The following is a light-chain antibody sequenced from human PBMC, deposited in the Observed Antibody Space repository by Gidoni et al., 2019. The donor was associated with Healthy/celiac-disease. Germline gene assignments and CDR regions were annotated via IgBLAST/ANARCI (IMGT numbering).Light chain of an antibody. CDR1: ALPKQY. CDR2: KDS. CDR3: QYADSSGTYVV. V-gene: IGLV3-25*03. Sequence: SYELTQPPSVSVSPGQTDRITCSGDALPKQYAYWYQQKPGQAPVLVIYKDSERPSGIPERFSGSSSGTTVTLTFSGVQAEDVADYYCQYADSSGTYVVFGGGTKLTVL. J-gene: IGLJ2*01.